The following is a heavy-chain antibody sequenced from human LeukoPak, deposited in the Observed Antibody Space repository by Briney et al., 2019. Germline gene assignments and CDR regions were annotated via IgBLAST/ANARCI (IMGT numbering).Heavy chain of an antibody. Sequence: ASVKVSCKASGYTFTSYGISWVRQAPGQGLEWMGWINPNSGGTNYAQKFQGRVTMTRDTSISTAYMELSRLRSDDTAVYYCARSDNIVATSGGSYYYWGQGTLVTVSS. CDR1: GYTFTSYG. D-gene: IGHD5-12*01. V-gene: IGHV1-2*02. J-gene: IGHJ4*02. CDR2: INPNSGGT. CDR3: ARSDNIVATSGGSYYY.